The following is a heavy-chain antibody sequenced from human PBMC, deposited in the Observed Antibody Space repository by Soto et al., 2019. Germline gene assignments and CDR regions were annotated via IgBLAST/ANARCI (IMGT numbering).Heavy chain of an antibody. D-gene: IGHD1-1*01. CDR3: ARETTGGGFHY. J-gene: IGHJ4*02. Sequence: SETLSLTCTVSGGSITSGGYYWTWIRQHPGKGLEWIGYIYHSGSTFYNPSLKSRITISPDTSWTQFSLKLSSVTAADTAVYYCARETTGGGFHYWGQGILVTVSS. CDR1: GGSITSGGYY. V-gene: IGHV4-31*03. CDR2: IYHSGST.